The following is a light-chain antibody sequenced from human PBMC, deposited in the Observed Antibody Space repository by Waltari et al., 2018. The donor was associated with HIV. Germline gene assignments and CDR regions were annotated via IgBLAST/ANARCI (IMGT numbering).Light chain of an antibody. J-gene: IGLJ1*01. CDR3: QVWANSSNPYV. CDR2: DDG. V-gene: IGLV3-21*02. Sequence: SYVLTQTPSVSVAPGHTATMNCWGSKIGTRSVHWYRQKPGQAPVLVVHDDGHRPSRLPERFSASRSGNTATLTISRVEAGDEGDYYCQVWANSSNPYVFGTGTEVTVL. CDR1: KIGTRS.